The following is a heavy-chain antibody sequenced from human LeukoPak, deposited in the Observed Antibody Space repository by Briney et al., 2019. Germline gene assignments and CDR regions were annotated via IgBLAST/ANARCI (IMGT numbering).Heavy chain of an antibody. CDR3: ARVAPQLELRVRPYFDY. D-gene: IGHD1-7*01. CDR1: GGSISSGGYY. J-gene: IGHJ4*02. Sequence: SETLSLTCTVSGGSISSGGYYWSWIRQPPGKGLEWIGYIYHSGSTYYNPSLKSRVTISVDRSKNQFSLKLSSVTAADTAVYYCARVAPQLELRVRPYFDYWGQGTLVTVSS. CDR2: IYHSGST. V-gene: IGHV4-30-2*01.